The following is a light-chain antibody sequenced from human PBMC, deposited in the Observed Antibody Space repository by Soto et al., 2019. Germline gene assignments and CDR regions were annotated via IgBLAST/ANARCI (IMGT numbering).Light chain of an antibody. V-gene: IGKV3-20*01. CDR2: NAF. J-gene: IGKJ1*01. Sequence: EIVLTQSPGTLSLSPGERATLSCRASQSVSSSYLAWYQQKPGQAPRLLIYNAFNRATGIPDRFSGSGSGTDFTLTISRLEPEDFAVYYCQQYGSSPGTFGQGTKVEIK. CDR1: QSVSSSY. CDR3: QQYGSSPGT.